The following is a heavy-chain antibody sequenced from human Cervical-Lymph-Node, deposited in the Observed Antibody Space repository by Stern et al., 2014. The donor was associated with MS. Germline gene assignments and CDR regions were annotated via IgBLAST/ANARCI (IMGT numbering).Heavy chain of an antibody. CDR3: ARGGAFDYNDY. D-gene: IGHD3-10*01. CDR1: GFTFGDHS. V-gene: IGHV3-49*03. Sequence: EVQLVESGGGLVQPGRSLRLSCTTSGFTFGDHSMTWFRQAPGEGLEWVGSIRSKAYGGTTEFAASVKGRFSIARDDSTRVVYLQMNSLKTGDAGVYFCARGGAFDYNDYWGQGTLVTVSS. CDR2: IRSKAYGGTT. J-gene: IGHJ4*02.